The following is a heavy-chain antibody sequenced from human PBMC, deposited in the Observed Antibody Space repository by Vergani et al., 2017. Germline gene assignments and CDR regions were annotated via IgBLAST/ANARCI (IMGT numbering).Heavy chain of an antibody. CDR1: GFTFSSYS. CDR3: ARDAHYCDSGGDY. J-gene: IGHJ4*02. CDR2: ISSSSSYI. D-gene: IGHD3-22*01. Sequence: EVQLVESGGGLVKPGGSLRLSCAASGFTFSSYSMNWVRQAPGKGLEWVSSISSSSSYIYYADSVKGRFTISRDNAKNSLYLQMNSLRAEDTAVYYCARDAHYCDSGGDYWGQGTLVTVSS. V-gene: IGHV3-21*01.